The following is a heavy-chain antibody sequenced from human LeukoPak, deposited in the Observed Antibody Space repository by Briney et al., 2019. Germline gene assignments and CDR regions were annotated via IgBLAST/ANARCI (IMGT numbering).Heavy chain of an antibody. D-gene: IGHD6-13*01. CDR1: GGSISSGDYY. Sequence: SETLSLTCTVSGGSISSGDYYRSWIRQPPGKGLEWIGYIYYSGSTYYNPSLKSRVTISVDTSKNQFSLKLSSVTAADTAVYYCARDLSGWGIAADTRAFDIWGQGTMVTVSS. V-gene: IGHV4-30-4*01. CDR2: IYYSGST. J-gene: IGHJ3*02. CDR3: ARDLSGWGIAADTRAFDI.